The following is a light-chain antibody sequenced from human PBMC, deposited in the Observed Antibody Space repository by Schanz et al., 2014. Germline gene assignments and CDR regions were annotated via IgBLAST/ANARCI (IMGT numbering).Light chain of an antibody. J-gene: IGLJ3*02. V-gene: IGLV2-23*01. CDR1: SSDVGSYNV. CDR2: EGS. CDR3: CSYAGRPWV. Sequence: QSALTQPAFVSGSPGQSITISCTGTSSDVGSYNVVSWYQQYPGKAPKLMIYEGSKRPSGVSNRFSGSGSGNTASLTISGLQAEDEADYYCCSYAGRPWVFGGGTKLTVL.